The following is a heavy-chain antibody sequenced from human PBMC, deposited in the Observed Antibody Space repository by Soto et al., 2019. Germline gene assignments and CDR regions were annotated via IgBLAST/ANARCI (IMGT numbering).Heavy chain of an antibody. V-gene: IGHV1-69*01. CDR1: GGTFSSYA. CDR2: IIPIFGTA. D-gene: IGHD3-10*01. J-gene: IGHJ4*02. CDR3: ARDSYYYGSGSYYKMGRFDY. Sequence: QVQLVQSGAEVKKPGSSVKVSCKASGGTFSSYAISWVRQAPGQGLEWMGGIIPIFGTANYAQKFQGRVTITADESTSTAYMELSSLRSEDTAVYYCARDSYYYGSGSYYKMGRFDYWGQGTLVTVSS.